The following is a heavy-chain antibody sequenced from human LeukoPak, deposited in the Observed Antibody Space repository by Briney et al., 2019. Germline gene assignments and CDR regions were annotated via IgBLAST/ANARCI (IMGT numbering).Heavy chain of an antibody. D-gene: IGHD2-15*01. Sequence: GGSLRLSCAASGFTFTKYAMSWVRQAPGKGLEWVANIKQDGSEKYYVDSVKGRFTISKDNAKNSLYLQMDSLRAEDTALYYCARGYCSSGSCYSPAFDYWGQGTLVTVSS. CDR3: ARGYCSSGSCYSPAFDY. CDR2: IKQDGSEK. CDR1: GFTFTKYA. J-gene: IGHJ4*02. V-gene: IGHV3-7*03.